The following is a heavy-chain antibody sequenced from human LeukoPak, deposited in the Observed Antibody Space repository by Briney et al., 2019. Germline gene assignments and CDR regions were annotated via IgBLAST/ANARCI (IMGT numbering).Heavy chain of an antibody. J-gene: IGHJ4*02. Sequence: GESRESSFKASGPSLTSYWIAWVRQMPGTGLEWMGIIYPGDSDTRYSPSFQGQVTISADKSISTAYLQWSSLKASDTAMYYCARHDGSGSYYNPLDCWGQGTLVTVSS. D-gene: IGHD3-10*01. V-gene: IGHV5-51*01. CDR3: ARHDGSGSYYNPLDC. CDR1: GPSLTSYW. CDR2: IYPGDSDT.